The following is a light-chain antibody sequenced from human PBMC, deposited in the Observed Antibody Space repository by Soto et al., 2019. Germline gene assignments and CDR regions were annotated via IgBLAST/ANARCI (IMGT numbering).Light chain of an antibody. J-gene: IGLJ1*01. CDR3: QSYDSSLSGYV. V-gene: IGLV1-47*01. Sequence: QSVLTQPPSASGTPGQRVTISCSGSSSNIGSNYVYWYQQLPGTAPKLLIYRSNQRPSGVPDRFSGSKSGTSASLAISGLRSEDEADYYCQSYDSSLSGYVFGTGTKVTVL. CDR2: RSN. CDR1: SSNIGSNY.